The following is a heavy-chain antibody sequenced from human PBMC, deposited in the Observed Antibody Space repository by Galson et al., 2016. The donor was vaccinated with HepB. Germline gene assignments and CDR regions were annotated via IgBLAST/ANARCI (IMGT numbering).Heavy chain of an antibody. CDR2: ISSSGTYT. CDR3: ARAGSCFSTHCYYFDF. CDR1: GFSFKDYY. Sequence: SLRLSCAASGFSFKDYYLSWIRQTPGKGLEWLAYISSSGTYTNYADSVKGRFTISGDNAQNSLYLQMNSLRVEDTAVYYCARAGSCFSTHCYYFDFWGQGHLVAVSS. V-gene: IGHV3-11*06. D-gene: IGHD2-2*01. J-gene: IGHJ4*02.